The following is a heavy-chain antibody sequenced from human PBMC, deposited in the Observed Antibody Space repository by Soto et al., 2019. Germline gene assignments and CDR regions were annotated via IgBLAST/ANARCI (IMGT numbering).Heavy chain of an antibody. Sequence: QVQLVESGGGVVQPGRSLRLSCAASGFTFSNYAMHWVRQAPGKGLEWVAVISYDGSNKYYADSVKGRFTISRDNSKNTLYRQMNSLRAEDTAVYYCAKDGGYCSSTSCKYYYYYYMDVWGKGTTVTVSS. J-gene: IGHJ6*03. V-gene: IGHV3-30*18. CDR3: AKDGGYCSSTSCKYYYYYYMDV. CDR1: GFTFSNYA. D-gene: IGHD2-2*01. CDR2: ISYDGSNK.